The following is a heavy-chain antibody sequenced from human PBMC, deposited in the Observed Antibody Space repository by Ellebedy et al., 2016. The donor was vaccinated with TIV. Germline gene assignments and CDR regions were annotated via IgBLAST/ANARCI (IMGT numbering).Heavy chain of an antibody. CDR2: ISSGITYI. Sequence: GESLKIPCAASGFTFRTYSINSVRQGPGKGLEWVSSISSGITYIYYADSVKGRFTISRDNAKNSLYLQMNSLRAEDTAVYYCARDYCSGGSCYGPFDYWGQGTLVTVSS. CDR3: ARDYCSGGSCYGPFDY. CDR1: GFTFRTYS. D-gene: IGHD2-15*01. V-gene: IGHV3-21*01. J-gene: IGHJ4*02.